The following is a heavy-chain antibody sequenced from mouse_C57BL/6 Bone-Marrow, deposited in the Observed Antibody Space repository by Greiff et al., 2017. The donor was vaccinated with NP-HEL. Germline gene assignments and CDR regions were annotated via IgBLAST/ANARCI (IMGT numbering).Heavy chain of an antibody. CDR2: IHPTSGST. V-gene: IGHV1-64*01. Sequence: QVQLQQPGAELVKPGASVKLSCKASGYTFTSYWMPWVKQRPGQGLEWIGMIHPTSGSTNYNEKFKSKATLTVAKSSSTAYMQLSSLTSEDSAVYYCAIFYYFDYWGQGTTLTVSS. CDR3: AIFYYFDY. J-gene: IGHJ2*01. CDR1: GYTFTSYW.